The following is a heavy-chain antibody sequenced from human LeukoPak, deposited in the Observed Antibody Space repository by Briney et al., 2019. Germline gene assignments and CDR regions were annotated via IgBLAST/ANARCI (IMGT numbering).Heavy chain of an antibody. CDR1: GFTFSTYE. J-gene: IGHJ4*02. CDR2: IRGSGRTI. Sequence: GSLRLSCAASGFTFSTYEMNWVRQAPGKGLEWVSYIRGSGRTIYYADSVKGRFTISRDNAKNSLYLQMNSLRAEDTAVYYCARGYYDSSGFRFDSWGQGTLVTVSS. D-gene: IGHD3-22*01. V-gene: IGHV3-48*03. CDR3: ARGYYDSSGFRFDS.